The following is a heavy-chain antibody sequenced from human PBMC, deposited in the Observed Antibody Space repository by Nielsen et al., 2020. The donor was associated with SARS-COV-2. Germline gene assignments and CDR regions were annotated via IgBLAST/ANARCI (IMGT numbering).Heavy chain of an antibody. D-gene: IGHD3-22*01. Sequence: SETLSLTCAVSGGSISSSNWWSWVRQPPGKGLEWIGEIYHSGSTNCNPSLKSRVTISVDKSKNQFSLKLSSVTAADTAVYYCAIRSSGYYNWFDPWGQGTLVTVSS. J-gene: IGHJ5*02. CDR2: IYHSGST. V-gene: IGHV4-4*02. CDR3: AIRSSGYYNWFDP. CDR1: GGSISSSNW.